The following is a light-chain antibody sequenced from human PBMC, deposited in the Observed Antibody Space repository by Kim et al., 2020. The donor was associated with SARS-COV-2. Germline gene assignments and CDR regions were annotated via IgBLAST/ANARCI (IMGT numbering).Light chain of an antibody. CDR2: AAS. V-gene: IGKV1-17*01. J-gene: IGKJ1*01. CDR1: EGIQND. Sequence: ASLGDRVTITCRASEGIQNDLGWYQQKPGKAPKCLIYAASILQSGVPSRFSGSGSGTEFTLTINSLQPEDFATYYCLQHNRYPRTFGQGTKVDIK. CDR3: LQHNRYPRT.